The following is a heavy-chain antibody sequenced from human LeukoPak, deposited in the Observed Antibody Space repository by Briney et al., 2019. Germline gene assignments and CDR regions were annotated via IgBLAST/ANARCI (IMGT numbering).Heavy chain of an antibody. Sequence: ASETLSLTCTVSGGSISSSSYYWGWIRQPPGKGLEWIGSIYYSGSTYYNPSLKSRVTISVDTSKNQFSLKLSSVTAADTAVYYCARQDWGSSFVDYWGQGTLVTVSS. V-gene: IGHV4-39*01. J-gene: IGHJ4*02. CDR3: ARQDWGSSFVDY. CDR1: GGSISSSSYY. D-gene: IGHD3-16*01. CDR2: IYYSGST.